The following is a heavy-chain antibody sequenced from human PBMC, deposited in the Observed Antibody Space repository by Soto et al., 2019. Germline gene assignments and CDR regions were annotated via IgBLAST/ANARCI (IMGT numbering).Heavy chain of an antibody. D-gene: IGHD2-15*01. CDR2: IYSGGST. CDR3: TRDSSFRIIPYFDH. CDR1: GFIVNTNY. J-gene: IGHJ4*02. V-gene: IGHV3-66*01. Sequence: GGSLRLSCADSGFIVNTNYMSWVRQAPGKGLEWVSVIYSGGSTYYADSVKDRFIISRDNSGNTLYLQMNSLRVEDTAVYYCTRDSSFRIIPYFDHWGQGTLVTVSS.